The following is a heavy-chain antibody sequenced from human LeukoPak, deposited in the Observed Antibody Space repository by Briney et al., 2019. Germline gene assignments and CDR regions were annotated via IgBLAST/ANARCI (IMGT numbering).Heavy chain of an antibody. CDR3: ARIVTTGGPLYY. CDR2: ISSSGSTI. D-gene: IGHD4-11*01. CDR1: GFTFSSYE. J-gene: IGHJ4*02. V-gene: IGHV3-48*03. Sequence: GGSLRLSCAASGFTFSSYEMNWVRQAPGKGLEWVSYISSSGSTIYYADSVKGRFTISRDNAKSSLYLQMNSLRAEDTAVYYCARIVTTGGPLYYWGQGTLVTVSS.